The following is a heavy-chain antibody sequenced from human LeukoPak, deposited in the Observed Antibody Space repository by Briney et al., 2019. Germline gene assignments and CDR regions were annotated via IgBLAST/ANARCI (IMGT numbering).Heavy chain of an antibody. V-gene: IGHV3-33*01. CDR2: IWYDGRNN. J-gene: IGHJ4*02. D-gene: IGHD5-18*01. Sequence: GGSLRLSCAASGFTFSSYGIHWVRQAPGKGLEWVAVIWYDGRNNYYADSVKGRFTISRDNSKNTLYLQMNSLRAEDTAVYYCARDCGYNYGLPEIDYWGQGTLVTGSS. CDR1: GFTFSSYG. CDR3: ARDCGYNYGLPEIDY.